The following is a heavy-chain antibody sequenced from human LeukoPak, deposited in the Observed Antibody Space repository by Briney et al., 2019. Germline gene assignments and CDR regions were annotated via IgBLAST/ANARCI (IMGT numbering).Heavy chain of an antibody. CDR3: ARGILTGPPLYY. J-gene: IGHJ4*02. D-gene: IGHD3-9*01. CDR1: GGSISSYY. Sequence: SETLSLTCTVSGGSISSYYWSWIRQPPGKGLEWIGYIYYSGSTNYNPSLKSRVTISVDTSKNQFSLKLSSVTAADTAVYYCARGILTGPPLYYWGRGTLVTVSS. V-gene: IGHV4-59*01. CDR2: IYYSGST.